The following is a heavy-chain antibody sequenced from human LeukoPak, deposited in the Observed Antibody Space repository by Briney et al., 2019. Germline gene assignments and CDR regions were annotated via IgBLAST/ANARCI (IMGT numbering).Heavy chain of an antibody. D-gene: IGHD5-18*01. CDR2: IYYSGST. CDR1: GGSISSGGYY. V-gene: IGHV4-31*03. CDR3: ASRGYSYGYVGFDY. J-gene: IGHJ4*02. Sequence: SETLSLTCTVSGGSISSGGYYWSWIRLHPGKGLEWIGYIYYSGSTNYNPSLKSRVTVSVDTSKNQFSLKLSSVTAADTAVYYCASRGYSYGYVGFDYWGQGTLVTVSS.